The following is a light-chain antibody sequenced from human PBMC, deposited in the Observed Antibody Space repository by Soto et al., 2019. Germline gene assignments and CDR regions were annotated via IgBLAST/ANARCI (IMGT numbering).Light chain of an antibody. CDR2: GNN. CDR1: SSNIGAGYD. CDR3: QSYDSSLNGVV. Sequence: QLVLTQPPSVSGAPGQRVTISCTGSSSNIGAGYDVHWYQQLPGTAPKLLIYGNNNRPSGVPDRFSGSKSGTSASLAITGLQAEDEAYYYCQSYDSSLNGVVFGGGTKLTVL. V-gene: IGLV1-40*01. J-gene: IGLJ2*01.